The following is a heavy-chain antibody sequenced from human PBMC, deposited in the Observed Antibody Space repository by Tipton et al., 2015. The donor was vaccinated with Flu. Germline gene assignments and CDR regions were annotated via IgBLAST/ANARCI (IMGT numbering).Heavy chain of an antibody. D-gene: IGHD4-11*01. CDR3: ARRDYSNYVSDPKSWFDP. V-gene: IGHV4-38-2*01. Sequence: GLVKPSETLSLTCGVSGYSISGSNYWAWIRQFPGKGLEWIGTVSRTGSTIYNPSLKSRVTISIDTSKNQFSLNMRSVTAADMAVYYCARRDYSNYVSDPKSWFDPWGQGTLVAVSS. CDR1: GYSISGSNY. J-gene: IGHJ5*02. CDR2: VSRTGST.